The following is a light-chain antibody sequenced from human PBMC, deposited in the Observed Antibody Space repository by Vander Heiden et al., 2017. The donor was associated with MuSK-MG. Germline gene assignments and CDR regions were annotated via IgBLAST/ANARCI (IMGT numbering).Light chain of an antibody. J-gene: IGKJ2*01. CDR1: QSVSSN. CDR2: GAS. CDR3: QQYNNCPTLYT. Sequence: EIVMTQSPATLSVSPGESATLSCRASQSVSSNLAWYQQKPGQAPRLLIYGASTRATGIPARFSGSGSGTEFTLTISSLQPEDFAVYYCQQYNNCPTLYTFGQGTKLEIK. V-gene: IGKV3-15*01.